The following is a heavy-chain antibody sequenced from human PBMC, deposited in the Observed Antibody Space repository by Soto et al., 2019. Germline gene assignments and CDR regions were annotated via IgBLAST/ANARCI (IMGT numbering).Heavy chain of an antibody. V-gene: IGHV1-69*06. D-gene: IGHD5-12*01. Sequence: SVKVSCKASGGTFSSYAISWVRQAPGQGLEWMGGIIPIFGTANYAQKFQGRVTITADKSTSTAYMELSSLRSEDTAVYYCARGGYSGYDWGANFDYWGQGTLVTVSS. J-gene: IGHJ4*02. CDR3: ARGGYSGYDWGANFDY. CDR1: GGTFSSYA. CDR2: IIPIFGTA.